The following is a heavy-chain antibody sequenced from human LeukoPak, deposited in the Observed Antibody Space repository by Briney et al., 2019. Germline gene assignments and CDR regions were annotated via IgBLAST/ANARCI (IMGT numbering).Heavy chain of an antibody. CDR3: ARENGDYDHYYYYGMDV. Sequence: PSETLSLTCTVSGGSISSSSYYWGWIRQPPGKGLEWIGSIYYSGSTYYNPSLKSRVTISVDTSKNQFSLKLSSVTAADTAVYYCARENGDYDHYYYYGMDVWGQGTTVTVSS. D-gene: IGHD4-17*01. CDR2: IYYSGST. V-gene: IGHV4-39*07. CDR1: GGSISSSSYY. J-gene: IGHJ6*02.